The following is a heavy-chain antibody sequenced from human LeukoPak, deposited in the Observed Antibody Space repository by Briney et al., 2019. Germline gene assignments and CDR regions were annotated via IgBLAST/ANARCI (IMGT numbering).Heavy chain of an antibody. D-gene: IGHD3-16*02. J-gene: IGHJ3*02. CDR3: ARGSSRYSI. V-gene: IGHV4-34*01. CDR1: GFTFSSYS. CDR2: INHSGST. Sequence: NPGGSLRLSCAASGFTFSSYSMNWVRQPPGKGLEWIGEINHSGSTNYNPSLKSRVTISVDTSKNQFSLKLSSVTAADTAVYYCARGSSRYSIWGQGTMVTVSS.